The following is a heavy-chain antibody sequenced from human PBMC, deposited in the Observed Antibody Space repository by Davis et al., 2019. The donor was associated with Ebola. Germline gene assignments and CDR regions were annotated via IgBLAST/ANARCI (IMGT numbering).Heavy chain of an antibody. J-gene: IGHJ4*02. D-gene: IGHD1-1*01. V-gene: IGHV3-7*03. Sequence: GESLKISCAASGFTFSSYWMSWVRQAPGKGLEWVANIKQDGSEKYYVDSVKGRFTISRDNAKNSLYLQMNSLRAEDTAVYYCARDPTRSNEWVTTDAEGVAYWGQGTLVTVSS. CDR3: ARDPTRSNEWVTTDAEGVAY. CDR2: IKQDGSEK. CDR1: GFTFSSYW.